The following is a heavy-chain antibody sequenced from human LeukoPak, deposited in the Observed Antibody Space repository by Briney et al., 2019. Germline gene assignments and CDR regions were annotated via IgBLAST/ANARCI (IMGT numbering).Heavy chain of an antibody. V-gene: IGHV5-51*01. CDR3: VRHGLGSSWFGFDY. CDR2: IYPGDSDP. D-gene: IGHD6-13*01. CDR1: GYTFTTYW. Sequence: GESLKISCKGSGYTFTTYWIGWVRQMPGKSLEWMGIIYPGDSDPRYSPSFQGQVTISADKSISTAYLQWSSLKASDSAMYYCVRHGLGSSWFGFDYWGQGTLVTVSS. J-gene: IGHJ4*02.